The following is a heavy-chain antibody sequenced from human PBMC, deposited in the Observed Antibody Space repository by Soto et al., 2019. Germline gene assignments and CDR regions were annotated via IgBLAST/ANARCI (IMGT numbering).Heavy chain of an antibody. D-gene: IGHD5-12*01. CDR3: ARHQEYSGYGRGYDAFDI. V-gene: IGHV4-59*08. CDR2: IYYSGST. Sequence: SETLSLTCTVSGGSIRSYYWSWIRQPPGKGLEWIGYIYYSGSTNYNPSLKSRVTISVDTSKNQFSLKLSSVTAADTAVYYCARHQEYSGYGRGYDAFDIWGQGTMVTVSS. CDR1: GGSIRSYY. J-gene: IGHJ3*02.